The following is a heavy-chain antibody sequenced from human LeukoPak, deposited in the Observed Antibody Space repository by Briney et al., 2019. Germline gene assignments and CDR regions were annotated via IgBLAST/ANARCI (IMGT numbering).Heavy chain of an antibody. CDR1: GFIFSPYG. Sequence: GGSLRLSCATSGFIFSPYGMTWVRQAPGKGLEWVAVISSSGGSTDYADSVKGRFTISRDNSKNTLFLQMNSLRAEDTAVYYCAKGSSGYYFDYWGQGTLITVSS. V-gene: IGHV3-23*01. D-gene: IGHD3-22*01. J-gene: IGHJ4*02. CDR2: ISSSGGST. CDR3: AKGSSGYYFDY.